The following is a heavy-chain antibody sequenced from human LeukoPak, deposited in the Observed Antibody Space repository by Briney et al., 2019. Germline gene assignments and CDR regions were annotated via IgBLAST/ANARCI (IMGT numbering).Heavy chain of an antibody. D-gene: IGHD1-26*01. CDR1: EFTFSSYS. CDR2: ISSSSSTI. Sequence: PGGSLRLSCAASEFTFSSYSMNWVRQAPGKGLEWVSYISSSSSTIYYADSVKGRFTVSRDNAKNSLYLQMSGLRDEDATVYYCARDGGSYSYDAFDIWGQGTMVTVSS. V-gene: IGHV3-48*02. J-gene: IGHJ3*02. CDR3: ARDGGSYSYDAFDI.